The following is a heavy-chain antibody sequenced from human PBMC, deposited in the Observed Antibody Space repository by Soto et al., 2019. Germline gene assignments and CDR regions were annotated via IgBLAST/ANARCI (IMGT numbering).Heavy chain of an antibody. J-gene: IGHJ5*02. CDR1: GGSISNYY. V-gene: IGHV4-59*08. CDR2: IYYSGST. D-gene: IGHD5-12*01. CDR3: ARVSGYDSGWFDP. Sequence: SETLSLTCTVSGGSISNYYWTWIRQPPGKGLEWIGYIYYSGSTYYNPSLKSRVTISVDTSKNQFSLKLSSVTAADTAVYYCARVSGYDSGWFDPWGQGTLVTVSS.